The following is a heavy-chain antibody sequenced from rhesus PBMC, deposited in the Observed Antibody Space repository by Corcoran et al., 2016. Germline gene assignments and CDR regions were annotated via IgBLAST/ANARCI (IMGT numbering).Heavy chain of an antibody. D-gene: IGHD1-1*01. CDR1: GGSISEDYY. CDR3: ARRILYSWTLDY. J-gene: IGHJ4*01. Sequence: QVQLQESGPGMVKPSETLSLTCAVPGGSISEDYYWSWIRQPPGKGLELIGYIYGSGGSTEYNPSLKSRVTISKDTSKNQFSLKLSSVTAVDTAVYYCARRILYSWTLDYWGQGVLVTVSS. CDR2: IYGSGGST. V-gene: IGHV4-106*01.